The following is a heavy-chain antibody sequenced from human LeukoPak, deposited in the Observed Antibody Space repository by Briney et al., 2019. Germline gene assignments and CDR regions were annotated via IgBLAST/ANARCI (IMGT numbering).Heavy chain of an antibody. D-gene: IGHD3-10*01. CDR3: ARDRGNVVRGANGLDV. J-gene: IGHJ6*02. CDR1: GFTFSSYW. V-gene: IGHV3-74*01. Sequence: GGSLRLSCAASGFTFSSYWMHWVHQAPGKGLVWVSRFNSEGTSTSYADSVKGRFTISRDNSKNMVFLQMNSLTAEDTAIYYCARDRGNVVRGANGLDVWGQGTTVTASS. CDR2: FNSEGTST.